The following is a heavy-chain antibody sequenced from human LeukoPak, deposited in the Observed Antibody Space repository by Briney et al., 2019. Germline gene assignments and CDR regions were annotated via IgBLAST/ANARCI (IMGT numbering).Heavy chain of an antibody. D-gene: IGHD6-19*01. J-gene: IGHJ4*02. CDR2: ISGSGGST. CDR3: SKLSSDWFNDY. CDR1: GFTFNDYA. Sequence: GGSLRLSCAASGFTFNDYAIHWVRQPPGKGLEWVSLISGSGGSTYYADSVKGRFTISRDNSKNTLYLQMNSLRAEDTAIYYCSKLSSDWFNDYWGQGALVTVSS. V-gene: IGHV3-23*01.